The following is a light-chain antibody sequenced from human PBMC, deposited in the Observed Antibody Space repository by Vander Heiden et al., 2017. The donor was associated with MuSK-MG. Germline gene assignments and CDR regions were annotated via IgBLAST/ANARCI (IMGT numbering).Light chain of an antibody. CDR2: QDS. J-gene: IGLJ2*01. CDR1: NLGHQS. V-gene: IGLV3-1*01. CDR3: QAWDSSTVV. Sequence: SYELTQPPSVSVSPRQTASITCSEANLGHQSACVSPQKPGTSPVQVIYQDSKRTSAIPERFSGSNSGTTATLTISGTQAMDEDDYYCQAWDSSTVVLGGGTKLTVL.